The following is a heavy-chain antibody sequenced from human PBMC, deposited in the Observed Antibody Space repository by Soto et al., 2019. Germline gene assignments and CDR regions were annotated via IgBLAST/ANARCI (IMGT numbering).Heavy chain of an antibody. CDR3: ARKGIAARPDYWFDP. V-gene: IGHV4-61*08. CDR1: GGSIDSGDYY. CDR2: VYYSGTT. Sequence: SETLSLTCTVSGGSIDSGDYYWSWIRQPPGKGLEWIGYVYYSGTTNYNPFLKSRVTISVDTSKNQFSLKLSSVTAADTAVYYCARKGIAARPDYWFDPWGQGTLVTVSS. D-gene: IGHD6-6*01. J-gene: IGHJ5*02.